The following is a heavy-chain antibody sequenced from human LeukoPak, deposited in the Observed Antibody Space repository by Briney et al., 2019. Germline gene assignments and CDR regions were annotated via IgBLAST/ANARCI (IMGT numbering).Heavy chain of an antibody. Sequence: ASVKVSCKASGYTFTSYYMHWVRQAPGQGLEWMGIINPSGGSTSYAQKFQGRVTMTRDTSISIAYMELSRLRSDDTAVYYCARGWELSRPDAFDIWGQGTMVTVSS. CDR2: INPSGGST. V-gene: IGHV1-46*01. D-gene: IGHD1-26*01. CDR3: ARGWELSRPDAFDI. CDR1: GYTFTSYY. J-gene: IGHJ3*02.